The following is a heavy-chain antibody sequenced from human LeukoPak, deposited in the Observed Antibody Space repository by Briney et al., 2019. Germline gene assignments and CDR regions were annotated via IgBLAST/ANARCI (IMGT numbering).Heavy chain of an antibody. CDR1: GFTFISYS. J-gene: IGHJ6*04. Sequence: TGGSLRLSCAASGFTFISYSMNWVRQAPGKGLEWVSSISSSSSYIYYADSVKGRFTISRDNAKNSLYLQMNSLRAEDTAVYYCAELGIAMIGGVWGKGTTVTISS. D-gene: IGHD3-10*02. CDR3: AELGIAMIGGV. CDR2: ISSSSSYI. V-gene: IGHV3-21*01.